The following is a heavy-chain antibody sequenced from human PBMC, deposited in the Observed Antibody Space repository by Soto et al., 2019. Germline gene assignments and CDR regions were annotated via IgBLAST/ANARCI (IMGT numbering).Heavy chain of an antibody. Sequence: GASVKVSCKASGYTFSNYGISWVRQGPGQGLEWMGWISGYNGNTHYEEKVQDRIKMTTDTSTSTTYLELRSLRSDDTAVYFCARDPGFCFGYRCAFSMDVSCQGLTVTL. D-gene: IGHD5-18*01. CDR2: ISGYNGNT. CDR3: ARDPGFCFGYRCAFSMDV. CDR1: GYTFSNYG. V-gene: IGHV1-18*01. J-gene: IGHJ6*02.